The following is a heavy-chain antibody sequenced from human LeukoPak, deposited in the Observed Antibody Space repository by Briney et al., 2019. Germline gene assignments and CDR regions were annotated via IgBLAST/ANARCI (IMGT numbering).Heavy chain of an antibody. Sequence: GPLRLSCAASGFTFSSYEMNWVRQAPGKGLGWVSYISSSGSTIYYADSVKGRFTISRDNAKNSLYLQMNSLRAEDTAVDHLARCEYSYGLDSWGQGTLVTVCS. J-gene: IGHJ5*01. V-gene: IGHV3-48*03. CDR2: ISSSGSTI. CDR1: GFTFSSYE. D-gene: IGHD5-18*01. CDR3: ARCEYSYGLDS.